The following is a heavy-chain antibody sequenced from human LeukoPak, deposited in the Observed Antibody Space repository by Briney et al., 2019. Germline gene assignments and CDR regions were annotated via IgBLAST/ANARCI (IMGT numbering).Heavy chain of an antibody. J-gene: IGHJ6*03. CDR3: ARLKFYDSTGYSPGHYMDV. V-gene: IGHV4-4*07. D-gene: IGHD3-22*01. Sequence: TETLSLTCTVSGGPIYSYYWSWIRQTAGKGLEWIGRLYPGVSTNYNPSLKSRVTMSVDTSKNQFALKLSAVTAADTAVYYCARLKFYDSTGYSPGHYMDVWGKGTTVTVSS. CDR2: LYPGVST. CDR1: GGPIYSYY.